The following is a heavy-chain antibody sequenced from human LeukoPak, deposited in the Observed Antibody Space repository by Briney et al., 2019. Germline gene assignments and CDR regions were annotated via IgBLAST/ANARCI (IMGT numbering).Heavy chain of an antibody. J-gene: IGHJ4*02. CDR1: GFTFSSYT. D-gene: IGHD3-10*01. CDR2: IDSASSSI. CDR3: AKGGRDTSHYYFDY. Sequence: PGGSLRLSCAASGFTFSSYTMNWVRQAPGKGLECISYIDSASSSISYADSVKGRFIISRDNAKNSLYLQMNSLRADDTAVYFCAKGGRDTSHYYFDYWGQGTLVTVSS. V-gene: IGHV3-48*01.